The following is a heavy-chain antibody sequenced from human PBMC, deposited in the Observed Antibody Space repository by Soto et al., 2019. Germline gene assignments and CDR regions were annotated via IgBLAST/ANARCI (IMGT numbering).Heavy chain of an antibody. CDR1: GGTFSSYA. CDR2: IIPIFGTA. J-gene: IGHJ4*02. D-gene: IGHD3-22*01. Sequence: ASVKVSCKASGGTFSSYAIGWVRQAPGQGLEWMGGIIPIFGTANYAQKFQGRVTITADESTSTAYMELSSLRSEDTAVYYCARALYYYDSSGYLGYWGQGTLVTVSS. V-gene: IGHV1-69*13. CDR3: ARALYYYDSSGYLGY.